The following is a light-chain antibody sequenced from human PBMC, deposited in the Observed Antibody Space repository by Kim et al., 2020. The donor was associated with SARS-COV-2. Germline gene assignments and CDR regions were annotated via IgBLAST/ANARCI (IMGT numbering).Light chain of an antibody. V-gene: IGLV6-57*04. Sequence: NFMLTQPHSVSESPGKTVTISCTRSSGSIASNYVQWYQQRPGSAPTTVIYEDNQRLSGVPDRFSGSIDSSSNSASLTISGLKTEDEADYFCQSYDSSNHVVFGGETQLTVL. CDR2: EDN. CDR3: QSYDSSNHVV. J-gene: IGLJ2*01. CDR1: SGSIASNY.